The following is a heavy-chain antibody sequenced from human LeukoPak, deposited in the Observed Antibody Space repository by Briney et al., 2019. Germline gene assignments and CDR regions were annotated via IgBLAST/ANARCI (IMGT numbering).Heavy chain of an antibody. Sequence: GGSLRLSCAASGFSFSSYWMSWVRQAPGKGLEWVANIKQDGSDKYYVDSVKGRLTISRDNSKNSLYLQMDSLRAEDTAVYYCARGGSSSSWYWFYWGQGTLVTVSS. J-gene: IGHJ4*02. CDR2: IKQDGSDK. CDR3: ARGGSSSSWYWFY. CDR1: GFSFSSYW. V-gene: IGHV3-7*05. D-gene: IGHD6-13*01.